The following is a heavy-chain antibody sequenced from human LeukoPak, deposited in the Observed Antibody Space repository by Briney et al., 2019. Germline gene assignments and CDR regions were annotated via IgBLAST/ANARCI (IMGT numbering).Heavy chain of an antibody. D-gene: IGHD5-12*01. CDR3: ARNENSGWGYFDY. Sequence: GGSLRLSCAASGFTFSIYAMSWVRQAPGKGLEWVSSISGTSGNTYYADSVKGRFAISRDNSKDTLYLQMNSLRAEDTAVYYCARNENSGWGYFDYWGQGTLVTVSS. CDR1: GFTFSIYA. V-gene: IGHV3-23*01. CDR2: ISGTSGNT. J-gene: IGHJ4*02.